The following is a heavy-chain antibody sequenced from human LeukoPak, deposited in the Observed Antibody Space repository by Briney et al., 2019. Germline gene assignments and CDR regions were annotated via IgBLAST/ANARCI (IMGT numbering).Heavy chain of an antibody. Sequence: PWGSLRLSCAASGFTFSTYVMAWVRQVPGNRLEWVSSIDATGGLISYADSVKGRFTVSSSEKTFYLQMNSLRAEDTAVYFCAAKILGSAPFDFWGQGTLVTVSA. V-gene: IGHV3-23*01. CDR1: GFTFSTYV. CDR2: IDATGGLI. J-gene: IGHJ4*02. CDR3: AAKILGSAPFDF. D-gene: IGHD3-10*01.